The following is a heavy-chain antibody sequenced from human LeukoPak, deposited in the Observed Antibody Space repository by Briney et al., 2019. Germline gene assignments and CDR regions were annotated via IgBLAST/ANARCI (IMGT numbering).Heavy chain of an antibody. CDR1: GYTFTSYD. CDR2: MNPNSGNT. CDR3: ARGLIHGAAAKRLVY. D-gene: IGHD6-25*01. V-gene: IGHV1-8*03. Sequence: ASVKVSCKASGYTFTSYDINWVRQATGQGLEWMGWMNPNSGNTGYAQKFQGRGTITSNTSISTAYMELSSLRSEDTAVYYCARGLIHGAAAKRLVYWGQGTLVTVSS. J-gene: IGHJ4*02.